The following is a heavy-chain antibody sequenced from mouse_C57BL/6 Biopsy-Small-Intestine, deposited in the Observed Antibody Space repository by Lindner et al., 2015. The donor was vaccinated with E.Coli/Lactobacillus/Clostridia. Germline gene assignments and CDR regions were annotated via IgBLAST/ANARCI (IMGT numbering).Heavy chain of an antibody. CDR1: GYTFTTYV. CDR2: INPYNDGS. J-gene: IGHJ3*01. V-gene: IGHV1-14*01. D-gene: IGHD2-1*01. Sequence: VQLQGSGPELVKPGASVKMSCKASGYTFTTYVIHWVKQKPGQGLEWIGYINPYNDGSKYNEKFKGKATLASDKSSSTAYMELSGLTSEDSAVFYCAREGYGNSFAYWGQGTLVTVSA. CDR3: AREGYGNSFAY.